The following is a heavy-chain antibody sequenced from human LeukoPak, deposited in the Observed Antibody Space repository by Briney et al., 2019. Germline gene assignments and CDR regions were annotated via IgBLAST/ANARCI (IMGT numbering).Heavy chain of an antibody. D-gene: IGHD3-9*01. CDR3: ARAPSYYYDILTGYYSRYYFDY. V-gene: IGHV4-34*01. J-gene: IGHJ4*02. CDR2: INHSGST. CDR1: GFTFSSYA. Sequence: GSLRLSCAASGFTFSSYAMSWIRQPPGKGLEWIGEINHSGSTNYNPSLKSRVTISVDTSKNQFSLKLSSVTAADTAVYYCARAPSYYYDILTGYYSRYYFDYWGQGTLVTVSS.